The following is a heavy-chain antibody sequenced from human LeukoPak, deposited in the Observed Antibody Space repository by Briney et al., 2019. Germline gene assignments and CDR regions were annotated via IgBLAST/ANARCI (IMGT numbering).Heavy chain of an antibody. V-gene: IGHV3-11*06. Sequence: GGSLRLSCAASGFTFSDYYMSWVRQAPGKGLEWVSYINSSSSCTIYADSVKGRFTISRDNAKNSLYLQMNSLRAEDTAVYYCARVTLYGESTLDYWGQGALVTVSS. CDR1: GFTFSDYY. CDR3: ARVTLYGESTLDY. D-gene: IGHD4-17*01. J-gene: IGHJ4*02. CDR2: INSSSSCT.